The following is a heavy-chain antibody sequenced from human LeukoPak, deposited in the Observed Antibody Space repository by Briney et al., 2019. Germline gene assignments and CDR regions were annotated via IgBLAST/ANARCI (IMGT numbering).Heavy chain of an antibody. V-gene: IGHV4-34*01. D-gene: IGHD1-14*01. CDR1: GGSFSGYY. CDR2: INHSGST. CDR3: ARCDRFSGMDV. Sequence: SETLSLTCAVYGGSFSGYYWSWIRQPPGKGLEWIGEINHSGSTNYNPSLKSRVTISVDTSKNQFSLKLNSVTAADTAVYYCARCDRFSGMDVWGQGTTVTVSS. J-gene: IGHJ6*02.